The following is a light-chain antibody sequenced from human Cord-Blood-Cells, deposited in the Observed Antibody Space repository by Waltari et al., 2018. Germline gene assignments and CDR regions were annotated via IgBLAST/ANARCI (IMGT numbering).Light chain of an antibody. CDR2: EVS. CDR3: SSYTSSSTYV. V-gene: IGLV2-14*01. CDR1: SSDVGGYNY. Sequence: QSALTQPASVSGSPGQSITISCTGTSSDVGGYNYVSWYQQHPGKAPKLMIYEVSNRPSGVSNRVSGSKPGNTGSLTISGLQDEDEADYYCSSYTSSSTYVFGTGTKVTVL. J-gene: IGLJ1*01.